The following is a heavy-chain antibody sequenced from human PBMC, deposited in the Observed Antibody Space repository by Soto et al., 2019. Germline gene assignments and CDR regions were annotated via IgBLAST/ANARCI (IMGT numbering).Heavy chain of an antibody. CDR1: GYTFTNYA. Sequence: ASVKVSCKASGYTFTNYAVHWVRQAPGQRFEWMGWINAGNGNTRFSQNLQGRVTITRDTSARTVYMELSSLRSEDTAVYYCARGHLAVVPVASWFYYMDVWGKGTTVTVSS. D-gene: IGHD2-2*01. CDR2: INAGNGNT. J-gene: IGHJ6*03. V-gene: IGHV1-3*01. CDR3: ARGHLAVVPVASWFYYMDV.